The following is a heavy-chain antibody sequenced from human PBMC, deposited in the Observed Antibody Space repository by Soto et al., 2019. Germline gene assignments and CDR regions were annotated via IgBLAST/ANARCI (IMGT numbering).Heavy chain of an antibody. CDR1: GYTFTSYY. CDR3: ARVGCGYSDYYYGMDV. CDR2: INPSGGST. D-gene: IGHD5-18*01. Sequence: ASVKVSCKASGYTFTSYYMHWVRQAPGQGLEWMGIINPSGGSTSYAQKFQGRVTMTRDTSTSTVYMELSSLRSEDTAVYYCARVGCGYSDYYYGMDVWGQGPTVTVSS. V-gene: IGHV1-46*01. J-gene: IGHJ6*02.